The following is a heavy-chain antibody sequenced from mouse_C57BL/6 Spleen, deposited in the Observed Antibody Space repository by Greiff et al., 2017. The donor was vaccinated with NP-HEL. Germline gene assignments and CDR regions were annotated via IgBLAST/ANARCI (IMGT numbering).Heavy chain of an antibody. V-gene: IGHV1-4*01. D-gene: IGHD2-4*01. Sequence: QVQLQQSGAELARPGASVKMSCKASGYTFTSYTMHWVKQRPGQGLEWIGYINPSSGYTKYIQKFKDKATLTADKSSSTAYMQLSSLTSEDSAVYYCARCHYDYDGTAFAYWGQGTLVTVSA. CDR2: INPSSGYT. CDR1: GYTFTSYT. CDR3: ARCHYDYDGTAFAY. J-gene: IGHJ3*01.